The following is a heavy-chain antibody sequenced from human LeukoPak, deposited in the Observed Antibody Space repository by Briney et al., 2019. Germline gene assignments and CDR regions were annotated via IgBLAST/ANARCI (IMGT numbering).Heavy chain of an antibody. CDR1: GGSISSYY. J-gene: IGHJ6*02. Sequence: SETLSLTCTVSGGSISSYYWSWIRQPPGKGLEWIGYIYYSGSTNYNPSLKSRVTISVDTSKNQSSLKLSSVTAADTAVYYCARVGGPRVRGKFPSYGMDVWGQGTTVTVSS. CDR3: ARVGGPRVRGKFPSYGMDV. V-gene: IGHV4-59*01. CDR2: IYYSGST. D-gene: IGHD3-10*01.